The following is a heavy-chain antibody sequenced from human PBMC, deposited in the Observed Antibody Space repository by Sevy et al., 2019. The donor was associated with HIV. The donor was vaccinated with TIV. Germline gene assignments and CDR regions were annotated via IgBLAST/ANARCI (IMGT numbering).Heavy chain of an antibody. CDR2: IGGSDRST. V-gene: IGHV3-23*01. J-gene: IGHJ3*02. Sequence: GGSLRLSCAASGFTFRNYAMHWVRQAPGKGLEWVSAIGGSDRSTYYAVSVKGRFIISRDNSKNTLYLQMNSLRAEDTAVYYCAKDLMLVVGDAFDIWGHGTLVTVSS. CDR3: AKDLMLVVGDAFDI. D-gene: IGHD3-22*01. CDR1: GFTFRNYA.